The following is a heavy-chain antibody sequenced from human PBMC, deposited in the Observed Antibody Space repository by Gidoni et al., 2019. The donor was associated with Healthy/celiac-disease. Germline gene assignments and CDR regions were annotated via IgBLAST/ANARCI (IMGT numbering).Heavy chain of an antibody. CDR1: GFTFSSYA. CDR2: ISSNGGST. CDR3: VKGLRGSYYSFDY. J-gene: IGHJ4*02. D-gene: IGHD1-26*01. V-gene: IGHV3-64D*06. Sequence: EVQLGESGGGLVQPGGSRRRSCSPSGFTFSSYAMHWVRQAPGKGLEYVSAISSNGGSTYYADSVKGRFTIARDNSKNTLYLQMSSLRAEYTAVYYCVKGLRGSYYSFDYWGQGTLVTVSS.